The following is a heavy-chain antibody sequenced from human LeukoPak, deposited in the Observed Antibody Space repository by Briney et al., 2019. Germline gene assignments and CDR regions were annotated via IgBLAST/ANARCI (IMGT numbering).Heavy chain of an antibody. V-gene: IGHV4-39*01. J-gene: IGHJ3*01. CDR1: GASLSGSQYY. CDR2: IFYTGST. CDR3: ARHRGSLKTGYSPKNPLDV. D-gene: IGHD3-9*01. Sequence: SETLSLTCSVSGASLSGSQYYWGWIRQPPGRPLQWIATIFYTGSTLYNPSLSSRVSLSVDTSKKQISLRLTSVTAADSALYYCARHRGSLKTGYSPKNPLDVWGQGTVVTVSS.